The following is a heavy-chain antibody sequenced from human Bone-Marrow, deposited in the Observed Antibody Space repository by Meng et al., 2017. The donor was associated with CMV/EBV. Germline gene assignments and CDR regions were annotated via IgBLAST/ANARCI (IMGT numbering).Heavy chain of an antibody. J-gene: IGHJ4*01. D-gene: IGHD1-7*01. CDR3: AKDPGITGTTGYIDY. CDR1: GFTFSSYA. Sequence: GGSLRLSCAASGFTFSSYAMHWVRQAPGKGLEWVAVISYDGSNKYYADSVKGRFTISRDNAKNSLYLQMNSLRAEDTALYYCAKDPGITGTTGYIDYWGHGTLVTVSS. V-gene: IGHV3-30-3*01. CDR2: ISYDGSNK.